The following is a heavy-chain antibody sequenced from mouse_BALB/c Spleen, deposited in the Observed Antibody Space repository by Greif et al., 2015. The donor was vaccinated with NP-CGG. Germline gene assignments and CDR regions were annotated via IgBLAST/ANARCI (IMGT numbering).Heavy chain of an antibody. V-gene: IGHV5-17*02. J-gene: IGHJ2*01. D-gene: IGHD1-2*01. CDR3: ARSAITTATSFDY. Sequence: EVKLVESGGGLVQPGGSRKLSCAASGFTFSSFGMHWVRQALEKGLEWVAYISSGSSTIYYADTVKGRFTISRDNPKNTLFLQMTSLRSEDTAMYYCARSAITTATSFDYWGQGTTLTVSS. CDR2: ISSGSSTI. CDR1: GFTFSSFG.